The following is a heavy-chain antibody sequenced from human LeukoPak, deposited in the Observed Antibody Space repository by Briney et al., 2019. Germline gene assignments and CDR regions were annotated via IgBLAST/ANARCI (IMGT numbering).Heavy chain of an antibody. Sequence: SETLSLTCAVYGGSFSGYYWSWIRQPPGKGLGWIGEINHSGSTNYNPSLKSRVTISVDTSKNQFSLKLSSVTAADTAVYYCARQIRGPQQLPDYWGQGTLVTVSS. V-gene: IGHV4-34*01. CDR1: GGSFSGYY. J-gene: IGHJ4*02. D-gene: IGHD6-13*01. CDR2: INHSGST. CDR3: ARQIRGPQQLPDY.